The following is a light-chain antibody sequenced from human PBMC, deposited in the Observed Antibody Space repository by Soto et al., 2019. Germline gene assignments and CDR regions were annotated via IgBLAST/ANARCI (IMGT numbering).Light chain of an antibody. V-gene: IGKV3-20*01. Sequence: EIVLTQSPGTLSVSPGERATLSCRASQTISSNNLAWYQQKPGQAPSLLIYGTSSRATGIPDRFSGSGSGTDFTLTISRLEPEDSAIYYCQQYGSWTFGKGTKVDI. CDR1: QTISSNN. CDR2: GTS. J-gene: IGKJ1*01. CDR3: QQYGSWT.